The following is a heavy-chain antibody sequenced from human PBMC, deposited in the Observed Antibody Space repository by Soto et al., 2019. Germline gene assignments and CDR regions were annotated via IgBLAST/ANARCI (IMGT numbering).Heavy chain of an antibody. D-gene: IGHD1-26*01. CDR3: ARDLDATAYFDY. CDR2: IWYDGSNK. J-gene: IGHJ4*02. Sequence: QVQLVESGGGVVQPGRSLRLSCAASGFTVSSYGMNWVRQAPGKGLEWVAVIWYDGSNKYYADSVKGRFTISRDNSKNTLYLQMNSLRAEDTAVYYCARDLDATAYFDYWGQGTLVTVSS. V-gene: IGHV3-33*01. CDR1: GFTVSSYG.